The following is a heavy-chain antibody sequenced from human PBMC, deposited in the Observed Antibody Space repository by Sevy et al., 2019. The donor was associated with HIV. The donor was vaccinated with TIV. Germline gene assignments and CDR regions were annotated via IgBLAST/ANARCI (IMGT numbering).Heavy chain of an antibody. CDR3: ARTRSHWLYGMGV. CDR1: GFTVSSNY. V-gene: IGHV3-53*01. D-gene: IGHD6-19*01. J-gene: IGHJ6*02. CDR2: IYSGGST. Sequence: GESLKISCAASGFTVSSNYMSWVRQAPGKGLEWVSVIYSGGSTYYADSVKGRFTISRDNSKNTLYLQMNSLRAEDTAVYYCARTRSHWLYGMGVWGQGTTVTVSS.